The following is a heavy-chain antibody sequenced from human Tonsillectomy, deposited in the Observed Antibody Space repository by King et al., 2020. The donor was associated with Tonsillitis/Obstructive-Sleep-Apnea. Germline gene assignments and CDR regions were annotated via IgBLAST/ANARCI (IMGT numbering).Heavy chain of an antibody. CDR2: ISHDGRKK. CDR1: GFTLNNYT. D-gene: IGHD6-13*01. V-gene: IGHV3-30*04. J-gene: IGHJ4*02. Sequence: VQLVESGGGVVQPGRSLRLSCVGSGFTLNNYTLQWVRQAPGRGLEWVAVISHDGRKKYYTDSVKGRFTISRDNSKNKVYLQMNSLGAEDTAVYYCARDQEQQLVPGFFDYWGQGTLVPVSS. CDR3: ARDQEQQLVPGFFDY.